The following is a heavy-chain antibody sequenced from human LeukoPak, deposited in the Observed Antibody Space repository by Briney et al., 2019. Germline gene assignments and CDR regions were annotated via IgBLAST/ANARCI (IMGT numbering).Heavy chain of an antibody. D-gene: IGHD6-13*01. CDR2: INWSGEST. CDR3: ARDLSASWYSLGY. Sequence: PGGSLRLSCAASGSSVADSGMSWVRQAPGKGLEWVSGINWSGESTGYADSVKGRFTISRDNAENALYLQMNSLRAEDTALYYCARDLSASWYSLGYWGRGTLVTVSS. V-gene: IGHV3-20*04. CDR1: GSSVADSG. J-gene: IGHJ4*02.